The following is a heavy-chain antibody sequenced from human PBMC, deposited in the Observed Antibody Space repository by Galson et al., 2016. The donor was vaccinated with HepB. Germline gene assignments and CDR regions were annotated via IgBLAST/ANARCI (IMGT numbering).Heavy chain of an antibody. V-gene: IGHV3-30-3*01. CDR2: ISYDGSNK. Sequence: SLRLSCAASRFTFSNYAMHWVRQAPGKGLEWVAIISYDGSNKYYADSVKGRFTISRDNSKNTLNLQMNSLRAEDTAVYFCARDTRPYSNLRHGMDVWGQGTTVTVSS. J-gene: IGHJ6*02. CDR1: RFTFSNYA. CDR3: ARDTRPYSNLRHGMDV. D-gene: IGHD4-11*01.